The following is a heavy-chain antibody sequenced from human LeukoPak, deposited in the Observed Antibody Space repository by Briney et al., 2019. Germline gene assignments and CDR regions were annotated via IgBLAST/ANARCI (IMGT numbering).Heavy chain of an antibody. CDR2: ISYDGSNK. CDR3: ARGVENWDYCSGTSCYWFDP. V-gene: IGHV3-30-3*01. CDR1: GFTFSSYA. D-gene: IGHD2-2*01. Sequence: GGSLRLSCAASGFTFSSYAMHWVRQAPGKGLEWVAVISYDGSNKYYADSVKGRFTISRDNSKNTLYLQMNSLRAEDTAVYYCARGVENWDYCSGTSCYWFDPWGQGTLVTVSS. J-gene: IGHJ5*02.